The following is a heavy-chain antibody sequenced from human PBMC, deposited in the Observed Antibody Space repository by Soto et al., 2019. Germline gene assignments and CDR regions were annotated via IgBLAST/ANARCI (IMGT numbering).Heavy chain of an antibody. J-gene: IGHJ4*02. Sequence: ASVKVSCKASGYTLTELSMHWVRQAPGKGLEWMGGFDPEDGETIYAQKFQGRVTMTEDTSTDTAYMELSSLRSEDTAVYYCATQLRFLEWSQVYWVQGTLVTVSS. CDR1: GYTLTELS. D-gene: IGHD3-3*01. V-gene: IGHV1-24*01. CDR2: FDPEDGET. CDR3: ATQLRFLEWSQVY.